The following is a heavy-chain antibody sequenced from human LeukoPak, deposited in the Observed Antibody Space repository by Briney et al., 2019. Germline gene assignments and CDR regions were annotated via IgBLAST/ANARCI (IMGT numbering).Heavy chain of an antibody. J-gene: IGHJ6*03. V-gene: IGHV1-46*01. CDR1: GYTFISYY. CDR3: ARGVRYYYDSSGSAVDYYYYIDV. Sequence: ASVKVSCKSSGYTFISYYMHWVRQAPGQGLEWIGIINPSGSSTSYAQKFQGRVTMTRDTSTSTVYMELSSVRSEDTAVYYCARGVRYYYDSSGSAVDYYYYIDVWGKGTTVTVSS. CDR2: INPSGSST. D-gene: IGHD3-22*01.